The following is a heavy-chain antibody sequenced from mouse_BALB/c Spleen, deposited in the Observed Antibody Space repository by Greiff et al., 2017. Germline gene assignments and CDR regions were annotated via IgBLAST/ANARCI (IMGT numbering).Heavy chain of an antibody. CDR1: GFTFSSYT. CDR2: ISNGGGST. Sequence: VQLVESGGGLVQPGGSLKLSCAASGFTFSSYTMSWVRQTPEKRLEWVAYISNGGGSTYYPDTVKGRFTISRDNAKNTLYLQMSSLKSEDTAMYYCATMHYYGSSYYFDYWGQGTTLTVSS. CDR3: ATMHYYGSSYYFDY. D-gene: IGHD1-1*01. J-gene: IGHJ2*01. V-gene: IGHV5-12-2*01.